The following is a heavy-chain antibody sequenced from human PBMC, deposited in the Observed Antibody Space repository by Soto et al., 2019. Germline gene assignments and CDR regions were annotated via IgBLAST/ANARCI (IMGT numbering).Heavy chain of an antibody. V-gene: IGHV4-61*01. CDR1: GGSVSSGSYY. CDR2: IYYSGST. CDR3: ARDMGVPKFDP. J-gene: IGHJ5*02. D-gene: IGHD1-26*01. Sequence: PSETLSLTCTVSGGSVSSGSYYWSWIRQPPGKGLEWIGYIYYSGSTNYNPSLKSRVTISVDTSKNQFSLRLSSVTAADTAVYYCARDMGVPKFDPWGQGTLVTVSS.